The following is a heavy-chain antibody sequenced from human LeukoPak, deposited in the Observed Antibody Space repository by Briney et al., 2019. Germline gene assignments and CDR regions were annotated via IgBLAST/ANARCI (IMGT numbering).Heavy chain of an antibody. D-gene: IGHD1-26*01. Sequence: SETLSLTCTVSGGSISSYYWSWIRQPPGKGLEWIGYIYYSGSTNYNPSLKSRVTISVDTSKNQFSLKLSSVTAAGTAVYYCARVRYSGDYYYFDYWGQGTLVTVSS. V-gene: IGHV4-59*08. J-gene: IGHJ4*02. CDR3: ARVRYSGDYYYFDY. CDR2: IYYSGST. CDR1: GGSISSYY.